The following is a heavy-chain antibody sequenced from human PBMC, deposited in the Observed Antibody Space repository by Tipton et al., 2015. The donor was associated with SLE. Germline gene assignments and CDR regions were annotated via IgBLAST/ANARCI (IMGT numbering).Heavy chain of an antibody. J-gene: IGHJ4*02. CDR3: LVYYDSSGYYYGFDY. CDR1: GFTFSSYA. Sequence: SLRLSCAASGFTFSSYAMSWVRQAPGKGLEWVSAISGSGGSTYYADSVKGRFTISRDNAKNSLYLQMNSLRAEDTAVYYCLVYYDSSGYYYGFDYWGQGTLVTVSS. D-gene: IGHD3-22*01. CDR2: ISGSGGST. V-gene: IGHV3-23*01.